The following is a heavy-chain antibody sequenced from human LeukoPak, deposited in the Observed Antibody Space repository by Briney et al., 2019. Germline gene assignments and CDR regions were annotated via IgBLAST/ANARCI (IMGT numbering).Heavy chain of an antibody. D-gene: IGHD6-13*01. J-gene: IGHJ4*02. CDR2: INPNSGGT. CDR1: GYTFTGYY. CDR3: ARGYGGSSWYADYFDY. V-gene: IGHV1-2*02. Sequence: ASVKVSCKASGYTFTGYYMHWVRQAPGQGLEWMGWINPNSGGTNYAQKFQGRVTMTRDTSISTAYMELSRLRSDYTAVYYCARGYGGSSWYADYFDYWGQGTLVTVSS.